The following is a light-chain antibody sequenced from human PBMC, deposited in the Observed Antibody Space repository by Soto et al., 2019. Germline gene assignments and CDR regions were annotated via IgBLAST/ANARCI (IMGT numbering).Light chain of an antibody. CDR1: SSNIGSNT. CDR2: SNN. J-gene: IGLJ1*01. CDR3: SSYTSITIPYV. V-gene: IGLV1-44*01. Sequence: QSVLTQPPSASGTPGQRVTISCSGSSSNIGSNTVNWYQQLPGTAPKLLIYSNNQRPSGVPDRFSGSKSGTSASLAISGLRSEDEADYYCSSYTSITIPYVFGTGTKLTVL.